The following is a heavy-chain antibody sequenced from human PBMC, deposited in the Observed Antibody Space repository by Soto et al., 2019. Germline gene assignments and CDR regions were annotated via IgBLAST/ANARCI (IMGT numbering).Heavy chain of an antibody. CDR1: GFTFSTYG. D-gene: IGHD3-9*01. CDR2: IRYDGSVT. CDR3: ARASSNFESTNARLDY. V-gene: IGHV3-33*01. J-gene: IGHJ4*02. Sequence: QVQLVESGGGEVQPGRSLRLACEASGFTFSTYGMHWFRQAPGKGLEWVGVIRYDGSVTFYGDSVKGRVTISRDNSKSTAYLQMNSLRAEDTAVYYCARASSNFESTNARLDYWGQGALVSVSS.